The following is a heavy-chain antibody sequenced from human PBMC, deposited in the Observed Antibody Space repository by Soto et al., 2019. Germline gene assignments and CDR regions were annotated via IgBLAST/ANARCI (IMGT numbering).Heavy chain of an antibody. CDR2: IYYSGST. J-gene: IGHJ4*02. CDR1: GGSISSYY. Sequence: QVQLQESGPGLVKPSETLSLICTVSGGSISSYYWSWIRQPPGKGLEWIGFIYYSGSTNYNPSLKSRVTMSVDTSKNQFSLKLSSVTAADTAVYYCARLRQDTSMKMPFDSWGQGTLVTVSS. V-gene: IGHV4-59*01. CDR3: ARLRQDTSMKMPFDS. D-gene: IGHD5-18*01.